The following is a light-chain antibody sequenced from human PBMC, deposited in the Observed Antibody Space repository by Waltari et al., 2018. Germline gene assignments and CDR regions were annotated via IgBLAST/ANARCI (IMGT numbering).Light chain of an antibody. CDR2: RTS. CDR1: QDVNSW. V-gene: IGKV1-5*03. CDR3: QHYDSYSPWT. Sequence: DIQMTQSPSTLSASVGDRVSITCRASQDVNSWLAWYQQKPGKAPKLLIYRTSRLESGVPSRFSGSGSGTEFTLTISSLQPDDFATYYGQHYDSYSPWTFGQETRVEV. J-gene: IGKJ1*01.